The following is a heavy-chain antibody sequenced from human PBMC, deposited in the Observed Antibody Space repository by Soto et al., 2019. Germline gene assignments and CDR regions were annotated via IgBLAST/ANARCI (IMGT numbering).Heavy chain of an antibody. J-gene: IGHJ4*02. V-gene: IGHV4-59*01. CDR2: IYYSGST. D-gene: IGHD3-22*01. CDR1: GGSISSYY. CDR3: ARVYYDTSGYYFDY. Sequence: PSETLSLTCTVSGGSISSYYWSWIRQPTGKGLEWIGYIYYSGSTNYNPSLKSRVTISVDTSKNQFSPKLSSVTAADTAVYYCARVYYDTSGYYFDYWGQGTLVTVSS.